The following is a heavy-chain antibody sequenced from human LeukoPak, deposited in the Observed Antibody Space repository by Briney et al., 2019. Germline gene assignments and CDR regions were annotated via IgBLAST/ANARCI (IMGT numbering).Heavy chain of an antibody. CDR1: GFTLADLS. J-gene: IGHJ1*01. V-gene: IGHV1-2*02. CDR2: VFPRSGDT. Sequence: ASVKVSCTVSGFTLADLSMHWVRQAPGKGLEWVGWVFPRSGDTYYSQRFHGRVTMTTDTSINTAYMELSRLKSDDTGVYFCARPPRDLVSAAPFPFWGQGTLVTVSS. D-gene: IGHD5/OR15-5a*01. CDR3: ARPPRDLVSAAPFPF.